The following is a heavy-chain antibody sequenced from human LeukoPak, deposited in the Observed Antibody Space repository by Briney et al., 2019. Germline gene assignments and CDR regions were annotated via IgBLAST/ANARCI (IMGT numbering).Heavy chain of an antibody. V-gene: IGHV4-39*01. D-gene: IGHD3-10*01. CDR1: GGSINIKSYY. J-gene: IGHJ5*02. CDR3: ARHWEFYYYGTASHYIGWFDP. Sequence: SETLSLTCTVSGGSINIKSYYWGWIRQPPGRGPEWIGSINYSGNTHYNASLRSRLTISVDTSKNQFSLKLSSVTAADTAVYYCARHWEFYYYGTASHYIGWFDPWGQGTPVSV. CDR2: INYSGNT.